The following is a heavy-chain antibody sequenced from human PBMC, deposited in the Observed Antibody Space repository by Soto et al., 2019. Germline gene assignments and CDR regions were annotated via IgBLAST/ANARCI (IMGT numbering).Heavy chain of an antibody. V-gene: IGHV3-11*01. Sequence: PGGSLRLSCAASGFTFSDYYMSWIRQVPGKGLEWVSHISSDGSTRYYADSVKGRFTISRDNSKNTLYLQMNSLRAEDTAVYYCAKFGRNLDYWGQGTLVTVSS. CDR1: GFTFSDYY. CDR2: ISSDGSTR. CDR3: AKFGRNLDY. D-gene: IGHD3-10*01. J-gene: IGHJ4*02.